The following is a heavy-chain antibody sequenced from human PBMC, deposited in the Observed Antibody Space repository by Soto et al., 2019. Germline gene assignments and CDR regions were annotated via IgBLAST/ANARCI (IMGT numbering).Heavy chain of an antibody. Sequence: QVQLQESGPGLVKPSQTLSLTCTVSGDSITSGVYFWSWIRHHPGKGLEWIGYIYHSGTTYYNPSLRGRVTISVDTAQNQLSLRLTSVTAADTAVYYCARAPLGEWGQGTLVTVSS. V-gene: IGHV4-31*03. J-gene: IGHJ4*02. CDR2: IYHSGTT. CDR1: GDSITSGVYF. CDR3: ARAPLGE. D-gene: IGHD3-16*01.